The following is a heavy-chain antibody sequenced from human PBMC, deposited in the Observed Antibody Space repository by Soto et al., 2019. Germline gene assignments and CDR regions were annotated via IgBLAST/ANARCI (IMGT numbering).Heavy chain of an antibody. CDR2: IYHNGRT. V-gene: IGHV4-38-2*01. Sequence: SETLSLTCAVSCYSGSSGYYWGWIRQPPGKGLEWIASIYHNGRTYSKPSLKSRVTISVDTSKNQISLTLSSVTAADTAVYFCARLGAMAPEYYFDYWGQGTLVTVSS. CDR1: CYSGSSGYY. D-gene: IGHD1-26*01. J-gene: IGHJ4*02. CDR3: ARLGAMAPEYYFDY.